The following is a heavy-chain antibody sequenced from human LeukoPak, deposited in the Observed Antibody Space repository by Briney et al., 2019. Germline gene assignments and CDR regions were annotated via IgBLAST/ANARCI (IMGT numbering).Heavy chain of an antibody. Sequence: PGGSLRLSCAASGFTFSSYEMNWVRQAPGKGLEWVSYISSSGSTIYYADSVKGRFTISRDNAKNSLYLQMNSLRAEDTAVYYCARAYYDYVWGSYRYQGFDPWGQGTLVTVSS. V-gene: IGHV3-48*03. D-gene: IGHD3-16*02. CDR2: ISSSGSTI. J-gene: IGHJ5*02. CDR1: GFTFSSYE. CDR3: ARAYYDYVWGSYRYQGFDP.